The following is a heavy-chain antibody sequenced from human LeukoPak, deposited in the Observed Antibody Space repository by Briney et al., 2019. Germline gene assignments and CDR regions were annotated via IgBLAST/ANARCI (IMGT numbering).Heavy chain of an antibody. Sequence: GGAPGLSCAAPGFTFRNAWMSWGRPAPGKGLEWVGRIKSKTDGGTTDYAAPVKGRFTISRDDSKNTLYLQMNSLKTEDTAVYYCRAAFDIWGQGTVVTVSS. CDR1: GFTFRNAW. CDR3: RAAFDI. CDR2: IKSKTDGGTT. V-gene: IGHV3-15*01. J-gene: IGHJ3*02.